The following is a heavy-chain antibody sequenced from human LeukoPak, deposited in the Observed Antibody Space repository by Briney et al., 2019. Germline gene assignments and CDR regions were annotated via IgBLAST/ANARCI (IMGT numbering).Heavy chain of an antibody. CDR3: ARQTYDYVWGSYNFDY. D-gene: IGHD3-16*01. J-gene: IGHJ4*02. V-gene: IGHV4-59*08. Sequence: SETLSLTCTVSVGSICSYYWSWIRQPPAKGLEWIGYIYYSGSTNYNPSLKSRVTISVDTSKNQFSLKLSSVTAADTAVYYCARQTYDYVWGSYNFDYWRQGTLVTVSS. CDR1: VGSICSYY. CDR2: IYYSGST.